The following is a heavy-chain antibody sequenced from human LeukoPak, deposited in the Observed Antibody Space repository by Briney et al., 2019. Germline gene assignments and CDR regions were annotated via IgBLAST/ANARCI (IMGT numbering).Heavy chain of an antibody. V-gene: IGHV3-33*03. CDR1: GFTFSSYG. Sequence: GRSLRLSCAASGFTFSSYGMHWVRQAPGKGLGWVAVIWYDGTDKYYADFVKGRFTISRDDSKNTLYLQMNSLRAEDTAVYFCAKRGVVIRVILVGFHKEAYYFDSWGQGALVTVSS. CDR2: IWYDGTDK. D-gene: IGHD3-22*01. CDR3: AKRGVVIRVILVGFHKEAYYFDS. J-gene: IGHJ4*02.